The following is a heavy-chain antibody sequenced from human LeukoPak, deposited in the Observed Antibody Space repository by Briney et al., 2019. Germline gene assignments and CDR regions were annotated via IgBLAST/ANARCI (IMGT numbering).Heavy chain of an antibody. J-gene: IGHJ6*03. CDR2: ISAYNGNT. Sequence: ASVKVSCKASGYTFTSYGISWVRQAPGQGLEWMGWISAYNGNTNYAQKLQGRVTMTTDTSTSTAYMELRSLRSDDTAVYYCARSGSGWDYYYYMDVWGKGTTVTISS. CDR1: GYTFTSYG. V-gene: IGHV1-18*01. CDR3: ARSGSGWDYYYYMDV. D-gene: IGHD6-19*01.